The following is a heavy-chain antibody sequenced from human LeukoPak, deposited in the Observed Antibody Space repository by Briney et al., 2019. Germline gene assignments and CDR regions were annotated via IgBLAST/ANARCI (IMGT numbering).Heavy chain of an antibody. CDR1: GFTFSSYA. D-gene: IGHD3-10*01. CDR2: ISGSDGST. CDR3: ASYQYERRGEPRDY. Sequence: GGSLRLSCAASGFTFSSYAMSWVRQAPGKGLEWVSAISGSDGSTYYADSVKGRFTISRDNSKNTLYLQMNSLRAEDTAVYYCASYQYERRGEPRDYWGQGTLVTVSS. J-gene: IGHJ4*02. V-gene: IGHV3-23*01.